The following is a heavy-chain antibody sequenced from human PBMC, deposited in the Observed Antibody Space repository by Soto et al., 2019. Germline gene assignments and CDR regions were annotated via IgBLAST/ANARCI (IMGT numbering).Heavy chain of an antibody. Sequence: GGSLRLSCAASGFIFSNAGINGVRQAPGKGREWGSRVKSKTDGGTTDFAAPVKGRFAISRDDSKNMVYLEMNSLKTEDTAIYYCTTDSYMTNIIVRFDYWGHGTLVTVSS. CDR2: VKSKTDGGTT. CDR1: GFIFSNAG. J-gene: IGHJ4*01. V-gene: IGHV3-15*07. D-gene: IGHD4-17*01. CDR3: TTDSYMTNIIVRFDY.